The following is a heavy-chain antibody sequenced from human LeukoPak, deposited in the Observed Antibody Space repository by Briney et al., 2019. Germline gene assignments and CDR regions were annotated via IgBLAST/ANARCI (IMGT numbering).Heavy chain of an antibody. CDR2: IYYSGST. Sequence: SETLSLTCTVSGGSISSYYWSWIRQPPGKGLEWIGYIYYSGSTNYNPSLKSRVTISVDTSKNQFSLKLSSVTAADTAVYYCARGYYGDYAWFDPWGQGTLVTVSS. D-gene: IGHD4-17*01. CDR1: GGSISSYY. J-gene: IGHJ5*02. CDR3: ARGYYGDYAWFDP. V-gene: IGHV4-59*01.